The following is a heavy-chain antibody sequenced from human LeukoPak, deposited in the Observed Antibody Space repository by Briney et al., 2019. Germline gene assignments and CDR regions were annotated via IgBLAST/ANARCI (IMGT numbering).Heavy chain of an antibody. CDR2: IPYDGRNK. J-gene: IGHJ4*02. CDR1: GFTFSSYA. Sequence: RPGGSLRLSCVASGFTFSSYAMHWVRQAPGKGLEWVAVIPYDGRNKYYADSVKGRFTISRDNTRNTLYLQMNSLRVEDTAVYYCAKGRYDSSGYNPHIDYWGQGTLVTVSS. V-gene: IGHV3-30*04. CDR3: AKGRYDSSGYNPHIDY. D-gene: IGHD3-22*01.